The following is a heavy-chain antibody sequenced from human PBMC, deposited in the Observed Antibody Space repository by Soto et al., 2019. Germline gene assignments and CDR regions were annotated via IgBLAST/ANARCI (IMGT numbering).Heavy chain of an antibody. D-gene: IGHD1-26*01. CDR2: IGSSGSTI. V-gene: IGHV3-48*03. Sequence: PGGSLRLSCAASGFTFSSYEMNWVRQAPGKGLEWVSYIGSSGSTIYYADSVKGRFTISRDNAKNSLYLQMNSLIAEDTAVYYCARYSGSYLYFDYWGQGTLVTVSS. CDR1: GFTFSSYE. CDR3: ARYSGSYLYFDY. J-gene: IGHJ4*02.